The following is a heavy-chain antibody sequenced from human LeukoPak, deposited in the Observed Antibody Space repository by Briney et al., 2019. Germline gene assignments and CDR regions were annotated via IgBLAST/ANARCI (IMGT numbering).Heavy chain of an antibody. D-gene: IGHD3-10*01. CDR1: GYTLTELS. J-gene: IGHJ6*04. V-gene: IGHV1-24*01. Sequence: ASVKVSCKVSGYTLTELSMHWGRQAPGKGLEWMGGFDPEDGETIYAQKFQGRVTMTEDTSTDTAYMELSSLRSEDTAVYYCATPYGSSLSDYYYGMDVWGKGTTVTVSS. CDR2: FDPEDGET. CDR3: ATPYGSSLSDYYYGMDV.